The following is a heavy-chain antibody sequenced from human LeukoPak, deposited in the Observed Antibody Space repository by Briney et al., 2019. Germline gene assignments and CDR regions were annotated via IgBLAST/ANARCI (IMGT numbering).Heavy chain of an antibody. CDR1: GYTFTGYY. V-gene: IGHV1-2*02. CDR2: INPNSGGT. Sequence: EASVKVSCKASGYTFTGYYMHGVRQAPGQGLEWMGWINPNSGGTNYAQKFQGRVTMTRDTSISTAYMELSRLRSDDTAVYYCARDRPRTGYSSGWYPDYWGQGTLVTVSS. J-gene: IGHJ4*02. CDR3: ARDRPRTGYSSGWYPDY. D-gene: IGHD6-19*01.